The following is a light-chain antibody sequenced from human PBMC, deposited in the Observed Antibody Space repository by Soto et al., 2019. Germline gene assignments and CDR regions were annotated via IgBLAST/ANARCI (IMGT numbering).Light chain of an antibody. Sequence: IQVTQSPSAVSASVGDRVIITCRASQGISNRLAWFQQKPGTVPKRLIYGASFLETGVPSRFSGGGSGTEFSLTITSLQAEDFATYYCLQYRSFPRTFGQGTKVDIK. V-gene: IGKV1-17*03. CDR1: QGISNR. CDR2: GAS. CDR3: LQYRSFPRT. J-gene: IGKJ1*01.